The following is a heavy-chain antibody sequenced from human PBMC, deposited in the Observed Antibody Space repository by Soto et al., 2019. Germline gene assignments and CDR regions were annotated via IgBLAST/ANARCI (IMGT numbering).Heavy chain of an antibody. Sequence: QLQLQESGPGLVKSSETLSLTCSVSGASVSSSHYWGWIRQPPGKGLEWIGSVSYSGSPYYSPSFTSRITISVDTSNNQFSLRVRSVTATYTAVYFCARHYNTGAFFDYWGQGKLVTVSS. V-gene: IGHV4-39*01. CDR3: ARHYNTGAFFDY. J-gene: IGHJ4*02. CDR1: GASVSSSHY. D-gene: IGHD1-20*01. CDR2: VSYSGSP.